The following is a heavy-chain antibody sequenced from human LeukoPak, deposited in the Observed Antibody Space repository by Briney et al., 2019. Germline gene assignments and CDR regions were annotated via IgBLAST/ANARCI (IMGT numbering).Heavy chain of an antibody. CDR1: GYTFTGYY. CDR2: INPNSGGT. V-gene: IGHV1-2*02. Sequence: ASVKVSCKASGYTFTGYYMHWVRQAPGQGLEWMGWINPNSGGTNYAQKFQGRVTMTRDTSISTAYMELSILRSDDTAVYYCARGGLEWLPTASPIDYWGQGTLVTVSS. J-gene: IGHJ4*02. D-gene: IGHD3-3*01. CDR3: ARGGLEWLPTASPIDY.